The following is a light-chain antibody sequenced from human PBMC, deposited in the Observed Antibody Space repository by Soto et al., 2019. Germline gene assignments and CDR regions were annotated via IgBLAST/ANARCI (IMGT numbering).Light chain of an antibody. CDR2: KAS. CDR1: QSINTW. Sequence: DIQMTQSPSTLSASVGDRVTITCRASQSINTWLAWYQQKPGKAPKLLIYKASSLEDVFPSRFSGSGFGTDFNLTITNLQPDDFATYYCQQYNSYLRTFGQGTKVEIQ. V-gene: IGKV1-5*03. J-gene: IGKJ1*01. CDR3: QQYNSYLRT.